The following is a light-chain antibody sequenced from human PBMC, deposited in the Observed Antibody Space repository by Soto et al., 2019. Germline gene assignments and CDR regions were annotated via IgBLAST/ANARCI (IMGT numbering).Light chain of an antibody. CDR2: EVN. CDR1: SSDVGDYNY. V-gene: IGLV2-8*01. Sequence: QSALTQPPSASGSPGQSVTISCTGTSSDVGDYNYVSWYQQHPGKAPKLMIYEVNKRPSGVPDRFSGSKSDNTASLTVSGLQAEDEAYYYCSSYAGSNYVIFGGGTKLTVL. J-gene: IGLJ2*01. CDR3: SSYAGSNYVI.